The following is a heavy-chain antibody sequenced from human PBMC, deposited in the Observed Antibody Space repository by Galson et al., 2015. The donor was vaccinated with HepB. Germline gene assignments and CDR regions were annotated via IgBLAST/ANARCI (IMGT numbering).Heavy chain of an antibody. J-gene: IGHJ4*02. CDR3: ARVKGDKSTYYYDTSGSGDY. CDR1: GFSFRTYW. CDR2: IKQDGSEK. V-gene: IGHV3-7*03. D-gene: IGHD3-22*01. Sequence: SLRLSCAASGFSFRTYWMTWVRQAPGKGLEWVANIKQDGSEKYYVDSVKGRFTISRDNANNSLYLQMNSLGAEDTAVYYCARVKGDKSTYYYDTSGSGDYWGQGTLVTVSS.